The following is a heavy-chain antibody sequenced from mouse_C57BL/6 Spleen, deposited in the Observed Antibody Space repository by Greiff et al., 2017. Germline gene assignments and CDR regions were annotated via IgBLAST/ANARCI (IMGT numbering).Heavy chain of an antibody. CDR3: AREPNTTVVAPYFGY. CDR1: GYTFTSYW. CDR2: IDPNSGGT. D-gene: IGHD1-1*01. J-gene: IGHJ2*01. V-gene: IGHV1-72*01. Sequence: QVQLQQPGAELVKPGASVKLSCKASGYTFTSYWMHWVKQRPGRGLEWIGRIDPNSGGTKYNEKFKGKAILTADKPSSTAYMQLSSLTSEDSAVYYCAREPNTTVVAPYFGYWGQGTTLTVSS.